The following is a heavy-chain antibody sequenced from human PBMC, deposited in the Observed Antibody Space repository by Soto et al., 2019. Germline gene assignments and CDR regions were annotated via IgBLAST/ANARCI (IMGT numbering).Heavy chain of an antibody. CDR2: INSDGSST. CDR1: GFTFSSYW. Sequence: PGGSLRLSCAASGFTFSSYWMHWGRQAPGKGLVWVSRINSDGSSTSYADSVKGRFTISRDNAKNTLYLQMNRLRAEDTAVYYCARDTPHDSSDPPPYSYYGMDVWGQGTTVTVSS. D-gene: IGHD3-22*01. CDR3: ARDTPHDSSDPPPYSYYGMDV. J-gene: IGHJ6*02. V-gene: IGHV3-74*01.